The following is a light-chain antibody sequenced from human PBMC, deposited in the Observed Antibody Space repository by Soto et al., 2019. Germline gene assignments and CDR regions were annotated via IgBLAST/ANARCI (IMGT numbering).Light chain of an antibody. CDR3: QQYNNWPPLT. J-gene: IGKJ5*01. Sequence: EIVLTQSPGTLSLSPGERATLSCRASQNISRSLAWYQQKPGQGPSLLIYGTSTRAGGVPARFSGSGSGTEFTLTISSLQSEDFAVYYCQQYNNWPPLTFGQGTRLEIK. CDR2: GTS. CDR1: QNISRS. V-gene: IGKV3-15*01.